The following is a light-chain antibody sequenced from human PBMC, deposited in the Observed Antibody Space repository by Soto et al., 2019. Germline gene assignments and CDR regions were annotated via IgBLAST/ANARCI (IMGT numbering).Light chain of an antibody. Sequence: IVMTQSPATLSVSPGERVTFSCRASQNVYTNLAWYQHKPGQAPRLLISGASTGATGIPARFSGSGSGTEFTLTINSLQSEDFAVYYCQQFYTWPVTFGGGTKVGIK. V-gene: IGKV3-15*01. CDR2: GAS. J-gene: IGKJ4*01. CDR1: QNVYTN. CDR3: QQFYTWPVT.